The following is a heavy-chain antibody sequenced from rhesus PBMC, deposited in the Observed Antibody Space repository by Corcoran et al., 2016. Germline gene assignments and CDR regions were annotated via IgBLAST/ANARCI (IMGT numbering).Heavy chain of an antibody. D-gene: IGHD4-23*01. Sequence: QVQLQESGPAVVKPLETLSLTCALLGGSISSSNCWIWIRQSPGKGLEGIGSIYGSCGSTEYNPSLKSQVTISIDTAKTQFSLKLSSVTAADTAVYYCARPANTVTADYWGQGVLVTVSS. V-gene: IGHV4-93*02. CDR2: IYGSCGST. J-gene: IGHJ4*01. CDR1: GGSISSSNC. CDR3: ARPANTVTADY.